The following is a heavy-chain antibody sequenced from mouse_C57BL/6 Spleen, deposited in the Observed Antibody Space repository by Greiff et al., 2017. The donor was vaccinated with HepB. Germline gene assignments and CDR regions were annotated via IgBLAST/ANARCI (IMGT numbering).Heavy chain of an antibody. Sequence: VQLQQSGTVLARPGASVKMSCKTSGYTFTSYWMHWVKQRPGQGLEWIGAIYPGNSDTSYNQKFKGKAKLTAVTSASTAYMELSSLTNEDSAVYYCTRINYGSSYGYFDVWGTGTTVTVSS. CDR2: IYPGNSDT. V-gene: IGHV1-5*01. CDR1: GYTFTSYW. J-gene: IGHJ1*03. CDR3: TRINYGSSYGYFDV. D-gene: IGHD1-1*01.